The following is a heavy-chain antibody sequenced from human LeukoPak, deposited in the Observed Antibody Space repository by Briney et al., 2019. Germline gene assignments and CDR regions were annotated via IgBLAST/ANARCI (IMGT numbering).Heavy chain of an antibody. D-gene: IGHD6-13*01. CDR2: ISAYNGNT. CDR3: ARDEYSSSLYSLKYYYYGMDV. Sequence: ASVKVSCKASGYTFTSYGISWVRQAPGQGLEWMGWISAYNGNTNYAQKLQGRVTMTTDTSTSTAYMELRSLRSDDTAVYYCARDEYSSSLYSLKYYYYGMDVWGQGTTVTVSS. V-gene: IGHV1-18*01. CDR1: GYTFTSYG. J-gene: IGHJ6*02.